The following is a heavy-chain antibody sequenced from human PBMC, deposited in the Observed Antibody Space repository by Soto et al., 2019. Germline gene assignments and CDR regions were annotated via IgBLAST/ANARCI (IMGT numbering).Heavy chain of an antibody. V-gene: IGHV4-59*01. CDR2: IYYSGST. J-gene: IGHJ5*02. Sequence: QVQLQESGPGLVKPSETLSLTCTVSGGSISSYYWSWIRQPPGKGLEWIGYIYYSGSTNYNPSLKSRVTISVDTSKNQFSLKLSSVTAADTAVYYCARRRYFDLWGQGTLVTVSS. CDR3: ARRRYFDL. D-gene: IGHD1-1*01. CDR1: GGSISSYY.